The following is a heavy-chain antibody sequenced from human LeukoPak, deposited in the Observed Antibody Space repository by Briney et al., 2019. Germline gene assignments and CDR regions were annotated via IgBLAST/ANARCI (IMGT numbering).Heavy chain of an antibody. CDR1: GYSISSGYY. V-gene: IGHV4-38-2*02. Sequence: KPSETLSLTCTVSGYSISSGYYWGWIRQPPGKGLEWIGSIYHSGSTYYNPSLKSRVTISVDTSKNQFSLKLSSVTAADTAVYYCATLRWIQLWLPKNWFDPWGQGTLVTVSS. CDR2: IYHSGST. J-gene: IGHJ5*02. CDR3: ATLRWIQLWLPKNWFDP. D-gene: IGHD5-18*01.